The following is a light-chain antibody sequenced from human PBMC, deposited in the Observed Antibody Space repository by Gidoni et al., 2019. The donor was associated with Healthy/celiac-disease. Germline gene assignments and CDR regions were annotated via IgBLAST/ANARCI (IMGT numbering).Light chain of an antibody. CDR3: QQRSNWPPR. CDR1: QSVSSY. CDR2: DAS. Sequence: NVLNKSPATLSLSPGERAPPSCRASQSVSSYLAWYQQKPGQAPRLLIYDASNRATGIPARFSGSGSGTDFTLTISSLEPEDFAVYYCQQRSNWPPRFGPGTKVDIK. J-gene: IGKJ3*01. V-gene: IGKV3-11*01.